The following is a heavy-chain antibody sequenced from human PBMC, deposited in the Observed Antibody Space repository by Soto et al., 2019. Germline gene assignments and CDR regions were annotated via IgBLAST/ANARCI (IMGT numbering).Heavy chain of an antibody. J-gene: IGHJ3*02. V-gene: IGHV4-34*01. D-gene: IGHD2-21*02. CDR2: INHSGST. CDR1: GGSFIGYY. Sequence: SETLSLTCAVYGGSFIGYYWSWIRQPPGEGLEWIGEINHSGSTNYNPSLKSRVTISVDTSRNQFSLKLSSVTAADTAVYYCARQSDSSHTQKDAYDIWGQGTVVHVSS. CDR3: ARQSDSSHTQKDAYDI.